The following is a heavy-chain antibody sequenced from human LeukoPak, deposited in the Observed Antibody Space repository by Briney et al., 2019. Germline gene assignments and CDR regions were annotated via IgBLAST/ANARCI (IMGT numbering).Heavy chain of an antibody. D-gene: IGHD3-22*01. CDR2: INPNSGGT. CDR3: ARGAPYYYDSSGYRFDY. V-gene: IGHV1-2*02. J-gene: IGHJ4*02. Sequence: ASVKVSCKASGYTFTGYYMHRVRQAPGQGLEWMGWINPNSGGTNYAQKFQGRVTMTRDTSISTAYMELSRLRSDDTAVYYCARGAPYYYDSSGYRFDYWGQGTLVTVSS. CDR1: GYTFTGYY.